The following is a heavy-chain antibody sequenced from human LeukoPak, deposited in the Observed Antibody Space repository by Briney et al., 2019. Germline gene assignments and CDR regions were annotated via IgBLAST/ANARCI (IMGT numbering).Heavy chain of an antibody. J-gene: IGHJ4*02. CDR2: INHSGST. CDR1: GGSFSGYY. D-gene: IGHD2-2*01. CDR3: ARSFVVVVPAAPYYFDY. Sequence: SETLSLTCAVYGGSFSGYYWSWIRQPPGKGLEWIGEINHSGSTNYNPSLRSRVTISVDTSKNQFSLKLSSVTAADTAVYYCARSFVVVVPAAPYYFDYWGQGTLVTVSS. V-gene: IGHV4-34*01.